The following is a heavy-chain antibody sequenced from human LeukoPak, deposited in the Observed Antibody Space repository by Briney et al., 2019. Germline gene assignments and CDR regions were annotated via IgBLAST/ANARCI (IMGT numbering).Heavy chain of an antibody. D-gene: IGHD5-18*01. V-gene: IGHV4-59*08. J-gene: IGHJ4*02. CDR1: GGSISRYY. Sequence: PSETLSLTCNVSGGSISRYYWSWIRQPPGKGLEWIGYVYYSGSTNYNPSLKSRVTISVDTSKNQFSLKLSSVTAADTAVYYCARQGTAMVNPHYDYWGQGTLVTVSS. CDR2: VYYSGST. CDR3: ARQGTAMVNPHYDY.